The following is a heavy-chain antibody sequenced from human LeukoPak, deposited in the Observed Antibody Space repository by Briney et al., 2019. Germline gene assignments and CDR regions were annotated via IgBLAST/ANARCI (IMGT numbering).Heavy chain of an antibody. CDR2: ISGDGSST. CDR1: GFTFSSYS. Sequence: GGSLRLSCAASGFTFSSYSMNWVRQAPGKGLVWVSRISGDGSSTRNADSVEGRFTISRDNAKNTLYLQMNSLRAEDTAMYYCAREGLNCSSSSCQRATFDYWGQGTLVTVSS. V-gene: IGHV3-74*01. D-gene: IGHD2-2*01. J-gene: IGHJ4*02. CDR3: AREGLNCSSSSCQRATFDY.